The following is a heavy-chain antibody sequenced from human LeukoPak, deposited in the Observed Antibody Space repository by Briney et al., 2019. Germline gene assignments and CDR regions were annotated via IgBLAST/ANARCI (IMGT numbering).Heavy chain of an antibody. J-gene: IGHJ4*02. V-gene: IGHV3-7*03. D-gene: IGHD3-16*01. Sequence: GGSLRLSCAASGFTFRNYVIHWVRQAPGKGLEWVANIKPDGSQQYYVDSMKGRFTISRDNAKNSLYLQMNSLRTEDTAVYYCARHGPSYYFDYWGQGTLVTVSS. CDR2: IKPDGSQQ. CDR3: ARHGPSYYFDY. CDR1: GFTFRNYV.